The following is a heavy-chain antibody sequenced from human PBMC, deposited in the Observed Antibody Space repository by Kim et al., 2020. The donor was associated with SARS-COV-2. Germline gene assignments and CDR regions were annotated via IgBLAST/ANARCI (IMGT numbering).Heavy chain of an antibody. D-gene: IGHD1-26*01. CDR1: GFTFTSSA. Sequence: SVKVSCKASGFTFTSSAVQWVRQARGQRLEWIGWIVVGSGNTNYAQKFQERVTITRDMSTSTAYMDLSSLRSEDTAVYYCAAHPSSGSYYGGFDYWGQGTLVTVSS. CDR2: IVVGSGNT. CDR3: AAHPSSGSYYGGFDY. J-gene: IGHJ4*02. V-gene: IGHV1-58*01.